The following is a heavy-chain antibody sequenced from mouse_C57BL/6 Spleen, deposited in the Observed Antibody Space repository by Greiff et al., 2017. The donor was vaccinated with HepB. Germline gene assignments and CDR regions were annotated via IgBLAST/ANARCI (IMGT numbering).Heavy chain of an antibody. Sequence: VQLQQPGAELVKPGASVKMSCKASGYTFTSYWITWVKQRPGQGLEWIGDIYPGSGSTNYNEKFKSKATLTVDTSSSTAYMQLSSLTSEDSAVYYFARFIYYYVSSYFDYWGQGTTLTVSS. V-gene: IGHV1-55*01. D-gene: IGHD1-1*01. CDR1: GYTFTSYW. CDR2: IYPGSGST. CDR3: ARFIYYYVSSYFDY. J-gene: IGHJ2*01.